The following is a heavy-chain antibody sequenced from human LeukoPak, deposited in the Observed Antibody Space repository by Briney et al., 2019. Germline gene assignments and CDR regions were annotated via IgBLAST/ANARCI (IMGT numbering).Heavy chain of an antibody. J-gene: IGHJ4*02. CDR3: AAYRLGYCSGGSCYSSDY. CDR2: ISSSSSYI. D-gene: IGHD2-15*01. Sequence: PGGSLRLSCAASGFTFSTYAMNWVRQAPGKGLEWVLSISSSSSYIYYADSVKGRFTISRDNAKNSLYLQMNSLRAEDTAVYYCAAYRLGYCSGGSCYSSDYWGQGTLVTVSS. CDR1: GFTFSTYA. V-gene: IGHV3-21*01.